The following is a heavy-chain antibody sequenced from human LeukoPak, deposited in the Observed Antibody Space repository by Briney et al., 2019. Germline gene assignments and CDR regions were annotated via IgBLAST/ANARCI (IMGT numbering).Heavy chain of an antibody. CDR1: GFTFSSYA. D-gene: IGHD2-2*01. V-gene: IGHV3-23*01. J-gene: IGHJ4*02. CDR3: ASQPGWRGFEC. Sequence: GGSLRLSCAASGFTFSSYAMSWVRQAPGKGLEWVSTINYSGGSTYYADSVEGRFTISRDNSKNTLYLQMNSLRVDDTAVYYCASQPGWRGFECWGQGTLVTVSS. CDR2: INYSGGST.